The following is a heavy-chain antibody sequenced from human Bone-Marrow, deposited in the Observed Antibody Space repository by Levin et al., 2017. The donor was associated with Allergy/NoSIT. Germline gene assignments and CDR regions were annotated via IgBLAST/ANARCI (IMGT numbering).Heavy chain of an antibody. CDR2: IFPNGDS. V-gene: IGHV4-59*01. D-gene: IGHD5-18*01. Sequence: MSSETLSLTCTVSGDSISGGYWSWIRQPPGKGLEWIAYIFPNGDSNFNPSLKSRVTISADTSRRQFSLELSSVTAADTAVYYCAKVNGWTYSYGFFDHWGQGTLVTVSS. CDR3: AKVNGWTYSYGFFDH. J-gene: IGHJ5*02. CDR1: GDSISGGY.